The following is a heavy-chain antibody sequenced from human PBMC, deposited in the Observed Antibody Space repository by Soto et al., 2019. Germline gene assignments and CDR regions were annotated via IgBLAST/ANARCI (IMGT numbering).Heavy chain of an antibody. V-gene: IGHV3-23*01. CDR3: AKDRMVRGVKVFDC. J-gene: IGHJ4*02. Sequence: HPXGSLRLSCAASGFTFSSYAMSWLRQAPGKGLESVSAISVSGVSTYYADSVKDRFTISRDNFKNTLYLQINILRAEDRAVYYFAKDRMVRGVKVFDCCGQGNLVPVS. CDR1: GFTFSSYA. CDR2: ISVSGVST. D-gene: IGHD3-10*01.